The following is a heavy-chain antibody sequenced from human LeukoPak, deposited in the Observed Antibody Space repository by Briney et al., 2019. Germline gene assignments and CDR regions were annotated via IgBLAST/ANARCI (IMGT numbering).Heavy chain of an antibody. J-gene: IGHJ4*02. D-gene: IGHD2-21*02. CDR3: ARRLCGGDCYSTFSY. CDR2: IYYSGST. V-gene: IGHV4-39*01. CDR1: GGSISSRSYY. Sequence: SETLSLTCTVSGGSISSRSYYWGWIRQPPGKGLEWIGSIYYSGSTYYNPSLKSRVTISVVTSKNQFSLKLSSVTAADTAVYYCARRLCGGDCYSTFSYWGQGTLVTVSS.